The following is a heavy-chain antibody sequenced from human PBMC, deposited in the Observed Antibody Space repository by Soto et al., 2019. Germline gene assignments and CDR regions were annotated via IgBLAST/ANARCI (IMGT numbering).Heavy chain of an antibody. D-gene: IGHD2-15*01. V-gene: IGHV1-18*01. J-gene: IGHJ6*02. Sequence: QVQLVQSGAEVKKPGASVKVSCKASGYTFTSYGISWVRQAPGQGLEWMGWISAYKGNTNNAQKLQGSVTMTTDTSSSTAYMELRSLRSDDTAVYFCARDGYCSGGSGYRRAYYYYGMDVRGHGTTVTVSS. CDR3: ARDGYCSGGSGYRRAYYYYGMDV. CDR1: GYTFTSYG. CDR2: ISAYKGNT.